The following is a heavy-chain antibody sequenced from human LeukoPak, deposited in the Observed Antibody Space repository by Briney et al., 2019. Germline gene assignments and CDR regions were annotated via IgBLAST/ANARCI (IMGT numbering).Heavy chain of an antibody. CDR2: FDPEDGET. Sequence: ASVKVSCKVSGYTLTELSMHWVRQAPGKGLEWMGGFDPEDGETIYAQKFQGRVTMTEDTSTDTAYMELSSLRSEDTAVYYCATPYGSGSWGRDYYYYYYMDVWGKGTTVTVSS. CDR3: ATPYGSGSWGRDYYYYYYMDV. V-gene: IGHV1-24*01. J-gene: IGHJ6*03. CDR1: GYTLTELS. D-gene: IGHD3-10*01.